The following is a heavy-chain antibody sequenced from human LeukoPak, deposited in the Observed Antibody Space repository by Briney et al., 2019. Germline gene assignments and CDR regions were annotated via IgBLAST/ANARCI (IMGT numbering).Heavy chain of an antibody. CDR3: AQSFEAASA. Sequence: GGSLRLSCAASGFTFSSYWMHWVRPAQGKGLVWVSRINSDGSTTTYADSVKGRFTISRDNAKNTLYLQMNSLRVEDTAVYYCAQSFEAASARGQGTLVTVSS. CDR1: GFTFSSYW. V-gene: IGHV3-74*01. D-gene: IGHD3-16*01. CDR2: INSDGSTT. J-gene: IGHJ4*02.